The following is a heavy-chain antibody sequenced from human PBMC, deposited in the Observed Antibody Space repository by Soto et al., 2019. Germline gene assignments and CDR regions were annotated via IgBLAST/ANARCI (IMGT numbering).Heavy chain of an antibody. CDR1: GYSFTSYW. CDR3: AREQQLVRDYYYGMDV. J-gene: IGHJ6*02. CDR2: IYPGDSDT. Sequence: PGESLKISCKGSGYSFTSYWIGWVRQVPGKGLEWMGIIYPGDSDTRYSPSFQGQVTISADKSISTAYLQWSSLKASDTAMYYCAREQQLVRDYYYGMDVWGQGTTVTVSS. V-gene: IGHV5-51*01. D-gene: IGHD6-13*01.